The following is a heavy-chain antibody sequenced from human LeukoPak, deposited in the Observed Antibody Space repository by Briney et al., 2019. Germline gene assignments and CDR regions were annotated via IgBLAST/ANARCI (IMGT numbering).Heavy chain of an antibody. CDR1: GGSLTNYY. J-gene: IGHJ4*02. CDR3: ARLNFRGGEALHFDS. Sequence: SETLSLTCSVSGGSLTNYYWGWIRHPPGKGLEFIGYIHSDGTTNYDSSLQSRVAISLDTSKTQFSLRLYSVTAADTALYFCARLNFRGGEALHFDSWGQGTLVTVSS. V-gene: IGHV4-4*09. CDR2: IHSDGTT. D-gene: IGHD3-16*01.